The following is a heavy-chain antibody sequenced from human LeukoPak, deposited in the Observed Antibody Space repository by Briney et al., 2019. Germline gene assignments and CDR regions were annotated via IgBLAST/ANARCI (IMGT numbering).Heavy chain of an antibody. CDR1: GFSISNYV. V-gene: IGHV3-23*01. J-gene: IGHJ6*03. Sequence: GGSLRLSCAASGFSISNYVMTWVRQAPGKGLEWVSGLSDNGDSAYYADSVKGRFAISRDNAKNTVYLQMNSLRDEDTAVYYCAKPYGYYYYYVDVWGKGTTVTVSS. CDR2: LSDNGDSA. CDR3: AKPYGYYYYYVDV. D-gene: IGHD4-17*01.